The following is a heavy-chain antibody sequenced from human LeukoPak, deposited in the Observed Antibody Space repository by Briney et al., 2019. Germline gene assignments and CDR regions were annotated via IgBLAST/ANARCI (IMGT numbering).Heavy chain of an antibody. Sequence: PGWSLRLSCTASGFTFGDYAMSWIRQAPGKGLKWVGFIRSKAYGETADYAASVKGRFTISRDDSKAIAYLQMNSLKTEDTAVYHCTRDRGAYNLYDYWGQGTLVTVSS. J-gene: IGHJ4*02. V-gene: IGHV3-49*03. D-gene: IGHD1-1*01. CDR1: GFTFGDYA. CDR3: TRDRGAYNLYDY. CDR2: IRSKAYGETA.